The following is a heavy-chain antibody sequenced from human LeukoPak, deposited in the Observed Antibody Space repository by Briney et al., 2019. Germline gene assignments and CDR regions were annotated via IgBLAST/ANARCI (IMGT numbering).Heavy chain of an antibody. CDR3: ATTRGLWWFDP. CDR1: GFTFSSYE. CDR2: IISSGSTI. J-gene: IGHJ5*02. D-gene: IGHD3/OR15-3a*01. Sequence: GGSLSLSCAASGFTFSSYEMNWVRQAPGKGLEWVSYIISSGSTIYYADSVKGRFTISRDNAKNSLYLQMNSLRAEDTAVYYCATTRGLWWFDPWGQGTLVTVSS. V-gene: IGHV3-48*03.